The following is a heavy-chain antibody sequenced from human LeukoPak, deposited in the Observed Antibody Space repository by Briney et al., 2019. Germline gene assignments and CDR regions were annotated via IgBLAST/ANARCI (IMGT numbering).Heavy chain of an antibody. J-gene: IGHJ3*02. V-gene: IGHV4-30-2*01. D-gene: IGHD3-22*01. CDR1: GGSISSGGYS. CDR3: ARVSRYYDSSGYNDAFDI. CDR2: IYHSGST. Sequence: SETLSLTCAVSGGSISSGGYSWGWIRQPPGKGLEWIGYIYHSGSTYYNPSLKSRVTISVDRSKNQFSLKLSSVTAADTAVYYCARVSRYYDSSGYNDAFDIWGQGTMVTVSS.